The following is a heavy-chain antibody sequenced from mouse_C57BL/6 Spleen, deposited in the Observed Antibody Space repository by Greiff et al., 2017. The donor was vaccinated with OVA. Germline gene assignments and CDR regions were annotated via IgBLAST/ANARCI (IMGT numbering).Heavy chain of an antibody. V-gene: IGHV1-69*01. CDR2: IDPSDSYT. CDR3: ASLWRGFAY. J-gene: IGHJ3*01. Sequence: QVQLQQPGAELVMPGASVKLSCKASGYTFTSYWMHWVKQRPGQGLEWIGEIDPSDSYTNYNQKFKGKSTLTVDKSSSTAYMQLSSLTSEDSAVYYCASLWRGFAYWGQGTLVTVSA. CDR1: GYTFTSYW. D-gene: IGHD1-1*02.